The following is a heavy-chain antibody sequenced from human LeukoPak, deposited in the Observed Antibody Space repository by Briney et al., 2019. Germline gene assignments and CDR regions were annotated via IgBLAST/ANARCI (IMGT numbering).Heavy chain of an antibody. Sequence: GASVKVSCKASGYTFTSYGISWVRPAPGQGLEWMGWISAYNGNTNYAQKLQGRVTMTTDTSTSTAYMELRSLRSDDTAVYYCARDTGAAYCSSTSCPGDSFDIWGQGTMVTVSS. J-gene: IGHJ3*02. CDR3: ARDTGAAYCSSTSCPGDSFDI. CDR1: GYTFTSYG. CDR2: ISAYNGNT. V-gene: IGHV1-18*01. D-gene: IGHD2-2*01.